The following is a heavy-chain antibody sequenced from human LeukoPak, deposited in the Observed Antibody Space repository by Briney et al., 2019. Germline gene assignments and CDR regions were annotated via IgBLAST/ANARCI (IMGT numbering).Heavy chain of an antibody. CDR1: GFTFSGYW. J-gene: IGHJ3*02. CDR2: INSDGSST. Sequence: GGSLRLSCAASGFTFSGYWMHWVRQAPGKGLVWVSRINSDGSSTSYADSVKGRFTISRDNAKNTLYLQMNSLRAEDTAVYYCARGAFYGDYSDAFDIWGQGTMVTVSS. D-gene: IGHD4-17*01. CDR3: ARGAFYGDYSDAFDI. V-gene: IGHV3-74*01.